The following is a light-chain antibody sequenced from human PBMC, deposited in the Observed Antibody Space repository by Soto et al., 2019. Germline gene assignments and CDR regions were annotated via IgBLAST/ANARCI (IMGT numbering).Light chain of an antibody. V-gene: IGKV1-27*01. CDR1: QGISNY. CDR3: QKYNSAPHT. CDR2: AAS. J-gene: IGKJ2*01. Sequence: DIQMTQSPSSLSASVGDRVTITCRASQGISNYLAWYQQKPGKVPKLLIYAASILQSGFPSRFSGSASGTDFTLTISSLQPEDVATYSCQKYNSAPHTFGQGTKLEIK.